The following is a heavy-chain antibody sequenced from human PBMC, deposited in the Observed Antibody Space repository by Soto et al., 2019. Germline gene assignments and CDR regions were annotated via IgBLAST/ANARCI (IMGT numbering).Heavy chain of an antibody. J-gene: IGHJ4*02. D-gene: IGHD3-22*01. CDR2: IIPIFGTA. CDR1: GGTFSSYA. Sequence: EASVKVSCKASGGTFSSYAISWVRQAPGQGLEWMGGIIPIFGTANYAQKFQGRVTITADESTSTAYMELSSLRSEDTAVYYCARDPLPPYYYDSSGYYDYWGQGTLVTVSS. V-gene: IGHV1-69*13. CDR3: ARDPLPPYYYDSSGYYDY.